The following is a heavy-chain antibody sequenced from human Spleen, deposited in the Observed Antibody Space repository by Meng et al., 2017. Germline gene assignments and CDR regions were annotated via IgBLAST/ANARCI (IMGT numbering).Heavy chain of an antibody. CDR1: GYTFTGYY. CDR3: ARVRGWELLDY. CDR2: INPNSGGT. J-gene: IGHJ4*02. D-gene: IGHD1-26*01. V-gene: IGHV1-2*06. Sequence: QVQLGQSGAEVKKPGDSVKVACKDSGYTFTGYYMHWVRQDPGQGLEWMGRINPNSGGTNYAQKFQGRVTMTRDTSISTAYMELSRLRSADTAVDYCARVRGWELLDYWGQGTLVTVSS.